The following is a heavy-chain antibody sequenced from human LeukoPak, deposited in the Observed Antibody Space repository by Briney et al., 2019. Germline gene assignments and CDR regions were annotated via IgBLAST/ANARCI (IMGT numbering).Heavy chain of an antibody. D-gene: IGHD3-22*01. CDR2: INPNSGGT. V-gene: IGHV1-2*02. CDR3: ARLSWYDSSGYYYGVRDY. Sequence: ASVKVSCKASGYTFTGYYMHWVRQAPGQGLEWMGWINPNSGGTNYARKFQGRVTMTRDTSISTAYMELSRLRSDDTAVYYCARLSWYDSSGYYYGVRDYWGQGTLVTVSS. CDR1: GYTFTGYY. J-gene: IGHJ4*02.